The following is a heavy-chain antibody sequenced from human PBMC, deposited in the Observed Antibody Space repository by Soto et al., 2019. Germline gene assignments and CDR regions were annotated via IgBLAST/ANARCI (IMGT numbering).Heavy chain of an antibody. V-gene: IGHV3-30*18. Sequence: VGSLRLSCAVSGFTFSNYGMHWVRQAPGKGLEWVAVIADDGSNKYYPDSVKGRFTISRDNSKNTLYLQMDSLRAEDTAVYYCAKEVYPPPVTYKPHNWIDPWGQGTLVTVSS. CDR1: GFTFSNYG. CDR2: IADDGSNK. J-gene: IGHJ5*02. D-gene: IGHD1-1*01. CDR3: AKEVYPPPVTYKPHNWIDP.